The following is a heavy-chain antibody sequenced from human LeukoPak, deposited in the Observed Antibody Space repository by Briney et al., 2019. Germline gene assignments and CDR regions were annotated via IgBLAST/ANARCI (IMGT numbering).Heavy chain of an antibody. V-gene: IGHV1-2*02. J-gene: IGHJ4*02. CDR1: GYTFTGYY. CDR2: INPNSGDT. CDR3: ARGRDSGSYFDY. D-gene: IGHD1-26*01. Sequence: ASVKVSCKASGYTFTGYYMHWVRQAPGQGLEWMGWINPNSGDTNYAQKFQGRVTMTRDTSISTAYMELSRLRSDDTAVYYCARGRDSGSYFDYWGQGTLVTVSS.